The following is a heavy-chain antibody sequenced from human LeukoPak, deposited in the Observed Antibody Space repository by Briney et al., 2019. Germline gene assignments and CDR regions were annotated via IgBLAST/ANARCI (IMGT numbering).Heavy chain of an antibody. CDR2: IYTSGST. CDR1: GGSTSSYY. D-gene: IGHD3-22*01. CDR3: ARRAYYYDSSGYYAFDI. J-gene: IGHJ3*02. V-gene: IGHV4-4*07. Sequence: SETLSLTCTVSGGSTSSYYWSWIRQPAGKGLEWIGRIYTSGSTNYNPSLKSRVTMSVDTSKNQFSLNLSSVTAADTAVYYCARRAYYYDSSGYYAFDIWGQGTMVTVSS.